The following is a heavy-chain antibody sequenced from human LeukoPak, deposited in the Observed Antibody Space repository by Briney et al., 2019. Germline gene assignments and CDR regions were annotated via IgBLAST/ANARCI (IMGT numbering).Heavy chain of an antibody. V-gene: IGHV1-3*01. CDR3: ASFYYGSGSLFDY. CDR1: GYAFTSYA. CDR2: INAGNGNT. Sequence: ASVKVFCKAAGYAFTSYAMHWVRQAPGQRLEWMGWINAGNGNTKYSQKFQGRVTITRDTSASTAYMELSSLRSEDTAVYYCASFYYGSGSLFDYWGQGTLVTVSS. J-gene: IGHJ4*02. D-gene: IGHD3-10*01.